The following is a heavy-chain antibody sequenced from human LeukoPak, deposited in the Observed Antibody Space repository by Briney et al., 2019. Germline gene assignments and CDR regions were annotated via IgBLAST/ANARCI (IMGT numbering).Heavy chain of an antibody. V-gene: IGHV4-59*01. Sequence: KPSETLSLTCTVSGGSISSYYWSWIRQPPGKGLEWIGYIYYSGSTNYNPSLKSRVTISVDTSKNQFSLKLSSATAADTAVYYCARALDYGDYGKDDAFDIWGRGTMVTVSS. CDR1: GGSISSYY. D-gene: IGHD4-17*01. J-gene: IGHJ3*02. CDR3: ARALDYGDYGKDDAFDI. CDR2: IYYSGST.